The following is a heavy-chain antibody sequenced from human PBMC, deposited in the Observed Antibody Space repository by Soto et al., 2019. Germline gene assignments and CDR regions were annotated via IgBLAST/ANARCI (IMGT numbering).Heavy chain of an antibody. CDR2: IIPIFGTA. J-gene: IGHJ5*02. V-gene: IGHV1-69*13. CDR1: GGTFSSYA. Sequence: GASVKVSCKACGGTFSSYAISWVRQAPGQGLEWMGGIIPIFGTANYAQKFQGRVTITADESTSTAYMELSSLRSEDTAVYYCARDSGRWLQLQNNWFDPWGQGTLVTVSS. CDR3: ARDSGRWLQLQNNWFDP. D-gene: IGHD5-12*01.